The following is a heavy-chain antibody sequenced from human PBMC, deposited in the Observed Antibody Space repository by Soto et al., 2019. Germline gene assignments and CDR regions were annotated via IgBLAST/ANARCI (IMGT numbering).Heavy chain of an antibody. CDR1: GGSITSSSYY. CDR3: ARVELYYGSGSYRS. J-gene: IGHJ5*02. D-gene: IGHD3-10*01. Sequence: SETLSLTCTVSGGSITSSSYYWGWIRQPPGKGLEWIGSIYYSGSTYYNPSLKSRVTISVDTSKNQFSLKLSSVTAADTAVYYCARVELYYGSGSYRSWGQGTLVTVSS. V-gene: IGHV4-39*01. CDR2: IYYSGST.